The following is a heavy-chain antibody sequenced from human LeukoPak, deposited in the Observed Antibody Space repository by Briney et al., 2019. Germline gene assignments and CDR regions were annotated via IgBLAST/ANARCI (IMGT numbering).Heavy chain of an antibody. Sequence: GGSLRLSCAASGFTVSSNYMSWVRQAPGKGLEWVSVIYSGGSTYYADSVKGRFTISRDNSKNTLYLQMNSLRAEDTAVYYCASYGDYVYYYGMDVWGQGTTVTVSS. CDR3: ASYGDYVYYYGMDV. D-gene: IGHD4-17*01. V-gene: IGHV3-66*01. CDR2: IYSGGST. J-gene: IGHJ6*02. CDR1: GFTVSSNY.